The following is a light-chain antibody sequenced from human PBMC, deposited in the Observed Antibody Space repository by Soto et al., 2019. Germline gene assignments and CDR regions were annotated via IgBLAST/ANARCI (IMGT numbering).Light chain of an antibody. CDR1: QSLSSY. Sequence: EIVLTQSPATLSLSPGERTTLSCRASQSLSSYLAWYQQKRGQAPRLLIYDASKRATGIPARFSGSGSGTDFTISISSLEPEDFAVYYCQQRSDWPLTFGGVTKVEIK. J-gene: IGKJ4*01. V-gene: IGKV3-11*01. CDR3: QQRSDWPLT. CDR2: DAS.